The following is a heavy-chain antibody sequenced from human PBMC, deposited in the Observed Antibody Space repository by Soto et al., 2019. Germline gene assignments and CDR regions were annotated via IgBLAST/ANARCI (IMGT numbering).Heavy chain of an antibody. Sequence: QVQLQQSGPGLVKPSQTLSLTCAISGDSVSSNSATWNWIRQSPSRGLEWLGRTYYRSKWYSNYTVTMKSRIKNQADTSQNQFYLHLSSVTPEDTAVYYCSKDEGISATYGLGGWGQWTTVTVSS. D-gene: IGHD6-13*01. V-gene: IGHV6-1*01. CDR1: GDSVSSNSAT. CDR2: TYYRSKWYS. CDR3: SKDEGISATYGLGG. J-gene: IGHJ6*01.